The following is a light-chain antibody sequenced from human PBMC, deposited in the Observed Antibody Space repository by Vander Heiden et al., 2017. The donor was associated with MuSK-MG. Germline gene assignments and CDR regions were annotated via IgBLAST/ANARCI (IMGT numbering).Light chain of an antibody. J-gene: IGKJ2*01. V-gene: IGKV3-11*01. Sequence: ELVLTQSPATLSLSPGERATPPCRASQSVASDLAWYQQKPGQAPRLLIFDASNRATGIPARFSGSGSGTDFTLTISSLEPEDFAVYYCQHRNNWPPLYTFGQGTKLEIK. CDR2: DAS. CDR3: QHRNNWPPLYT. CDR1: QSVASD.